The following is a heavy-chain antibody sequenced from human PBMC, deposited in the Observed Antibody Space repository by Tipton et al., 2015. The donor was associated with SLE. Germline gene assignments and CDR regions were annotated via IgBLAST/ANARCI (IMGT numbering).Heavy chain of an antibody. Sequence: GLVKPSETLSLTCAVYGGSFSTYYWSWIRQPPGKGLEWIGYIYYSGSTYYNPSLKSRVTISVDTSKNQFSLKLSSVTAADTAVYYCARVVRGSLRFLEWLFFDYWGQGALVTVSS. V-gene: IGHV4-34*09. CDR2: IYYSGST. D-gene: IGHD3-3*01. CDR3: ARVVRGSLRFLEWLFFDY. CDR1: GGSFSTYY. J-gene: IGHJ4*02.